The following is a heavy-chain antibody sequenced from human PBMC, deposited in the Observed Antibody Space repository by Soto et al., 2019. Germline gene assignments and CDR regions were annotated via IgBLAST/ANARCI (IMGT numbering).Heavy chain of an antibody. CDR3: ARGSSRSGYDYVGGIVDY. CDR1: GGTFSSYA. V-gene: IGHV1-69*13. CDR2: IIPIFGTA. D-gene: IGHD5-12*01. Sequence: SVKVSCKASGGTFSSYAISWVRQAPGQGLEWMGGIIPIFGTANYAQKFQGRVTITADESTSTAYMELSSLRSEDTAVYYCARGSSRSGYDYVGGIVDYWGQGTLVTVSS. J-gene: IGHJ4*02.